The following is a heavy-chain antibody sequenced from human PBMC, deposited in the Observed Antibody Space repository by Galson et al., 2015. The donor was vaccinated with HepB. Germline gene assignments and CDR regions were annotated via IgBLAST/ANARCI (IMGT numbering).Heavy chain of an antibody. D-gene: IGHD3-22*01. CDR1: GFTVSSNY. CDR2: IYSGGST. V-gene: IGHV3-53*01. CDR3: ASIYDSSGCNAFDI. J-gene: IGHJ3*02. Sequence: SLRLSCAASGFTVSSNYMSWVRQAPGKGLEWVSVIYSGGSTYYADSVKGRFTISRDNSKNTLYLQMNSLRAEDTAVYYCASIYDSSGCNAFDIWGQGTMVTVSS.